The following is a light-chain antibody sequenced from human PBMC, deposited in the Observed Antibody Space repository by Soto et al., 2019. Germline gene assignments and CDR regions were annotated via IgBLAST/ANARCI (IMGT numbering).Light chain of an antibody. J-gene: IGKJ5*01. CDR1: QGIRNY. CDR3: QQVNSYSIT. CDR2: IPS. Sequence: DIQLTQSPSFLSASVGDRVTITCRASQGIRNYSAWYQQNPGRATKFLLYIPSTLQSGVPSRFSGSYSGTEFTLTIPSLQPEDFATYYCQQVNSYSITFGQGTRLEIK. V-gene: IGKV1-9*01.